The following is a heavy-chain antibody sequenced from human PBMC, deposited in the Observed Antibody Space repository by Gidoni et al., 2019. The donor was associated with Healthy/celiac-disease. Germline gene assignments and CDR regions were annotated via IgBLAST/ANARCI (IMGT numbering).Heavy chain of an antibody. CDR2: IWYDGSNK. D-gene: IGHD5-12*01. CDR3: ARDLVRLVATIQTYYYYYGMDV. Sequence: QVQLVESGGGVVQPGRSLRLSCAASGFTFSSYGMHWVRQAPGKGLEWVAVIWYDGSNKYYADSVKGRFTISRDNSKNTLYLQMNSLRAEDTAVYYCARDLVRLVATIQTYYYYYGMDVWGQGTTVTVSS. J-gene: IGHJ6*02. CDR1: GFTFSSYG. V-gene: IGHV3-33*01.